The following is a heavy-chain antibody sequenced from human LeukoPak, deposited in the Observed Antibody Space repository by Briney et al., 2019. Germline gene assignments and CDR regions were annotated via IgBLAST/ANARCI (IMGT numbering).Heavy chain of an antibody. Sequence: PSETLSLTCTVSGGSISTSYWSWIRQPPGKGLEWIGYIYYSGSTNYNPSLKSRVTISVDMSKNQFSLKLSSVTAADTAVYHCARDRDGSNWFDSWGQGTLVTVSS. CDR2: IYYSGST. V-gene: IGHV4-59*01. D-gene: IGHD1-26*01. J-gene: IGHJ5*01. CDR3: ARDRDGSNWFDS. CDR1: GGSISTSY.